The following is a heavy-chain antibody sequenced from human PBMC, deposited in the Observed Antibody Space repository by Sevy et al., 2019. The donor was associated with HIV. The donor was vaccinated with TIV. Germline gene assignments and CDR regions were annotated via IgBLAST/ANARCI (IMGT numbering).Heavy chain of an antibody. CDR2: ICSRSSTI. V-gene: IGHV3-48*02. CDR1: EFTFSSYS. Sequence: VGSLRLSCAASEFTFSSYSMNWVRQAPGKELEWVSYICSRSSTIYYADSVKGRFTISRDNAKNSLYLQMNSLRDEDTAVYYCARAKWQQQYFDLWGRGTLVTVSS. CDR3: ARAKWQQQYFDL. D-gene: IGHD1-26*01. J-gene: IGHJ2*01.